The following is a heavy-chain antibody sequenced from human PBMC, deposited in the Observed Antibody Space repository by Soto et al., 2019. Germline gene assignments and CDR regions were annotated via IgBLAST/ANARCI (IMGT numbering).Heavy chain of an antibody. CDR2: LNHGGST. Sequence: SETLSLTCAVYGGSFSGYYWNWVRQPPGKGLEWIGELNHGGSTSYNPSLKSRVTISLDTSKNQFSLKLSSVTAADTSVYYCARGPEYYYGGSGFVDYWGQGALVTVSS. CDR3: ARGPEYYYGGSGFVDY. CDR1: GGSFSGYY. J-gene: IGHJ4*02. D-gene: IGHD3-22*01. V-gene: IGHV4-34*01.